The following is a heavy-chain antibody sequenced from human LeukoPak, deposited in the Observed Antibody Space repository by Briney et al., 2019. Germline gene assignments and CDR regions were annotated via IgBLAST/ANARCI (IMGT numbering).Heavy chain of an antibody. V-gene: IGHV3-7*01. CDR3: ARYYDFWSGYGFDY. D-gene: IGHD3-3*01. CDR1: GFTFSSYW. CDR2: IKQDGSEK. J-gene: IGHJ4*02. Sequence: GGSLRLSCAASGFTFSSYWMSWVRQAPGKGLEWVANIKQDGSEKYYVDSVKGRSTISRDNAKNSLYLQMNSLRAEDTAVYYCARYYDFWSGYGFDYWGQGTLVTVSS.